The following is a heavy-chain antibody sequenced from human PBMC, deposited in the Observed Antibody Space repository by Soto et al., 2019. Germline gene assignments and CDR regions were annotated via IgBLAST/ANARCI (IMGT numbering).Heavy chain of an antibody. CDR1: GYTFTSFY. Sequence: ASVKVSCKASGYTFTSFYMHWVRQAPGQGLEWMGTINPSGGSTSYAQKFQGRVTMTRDTSTSTVYMELSSLRSEDTAVYYCARAYSEPGYFDYWGQGTLVTSPQ. CDR3: ARAYSEPGYFDY. D-gene: IGHD1-26*01. V-gene: IGHV1-46*03. CDR2: INPSGGST. J-gene: IGHJ4*02.